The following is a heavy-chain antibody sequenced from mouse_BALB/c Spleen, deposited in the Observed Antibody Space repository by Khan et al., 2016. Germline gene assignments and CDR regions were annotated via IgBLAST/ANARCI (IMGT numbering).Heavy chain of an antibody. J-gene: IGHJ2*01. CDR1: GYTFTSYT. Sequence: QVQLQQSGAELARPGASVKMSCKASGYTFTSYTMFWVKQRPGQGLEWIGYIAPRSDYTDYNQKFKDKATLTADKSSTTAYMQLNSLTSEDSSVYYCAREGWLLGDCDYWSQGTTITVSS. D-gene: IGHD2-3*01. CDR2: IAPRSDYT. V-gene: IGHV1-4*01. CDR3: AREGWLLGDCDY.